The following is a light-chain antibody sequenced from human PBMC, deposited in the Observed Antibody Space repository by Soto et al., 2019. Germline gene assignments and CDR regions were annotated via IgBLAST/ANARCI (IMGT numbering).Light chain of an antibody. J-gene: IGKJ1*01. CDR2: DAS. CDR3: QQYGSSLTWT. Sequence: EFVLTQSPGTLSLSPWERATLSCRASQTVRNNYLAWYQQKPGQAPRLLIYDASSRATGIPDRFSGGGSGTDFTLTISRLEPEDFAVYYCQQYGSSLTWTFGQGTKVDIK. CDR1: QTVRNNY. V-gene: IGKV3-20*01.